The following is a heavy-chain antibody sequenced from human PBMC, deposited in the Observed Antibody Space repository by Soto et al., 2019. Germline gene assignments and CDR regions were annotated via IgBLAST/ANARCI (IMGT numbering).Heavy chain of an antibody. CDR1: GYPFTDYY. J-gene: IGHJ4*02. CDR2: INASGRST. Sequence: QVLLGQSGAEVKKPGSSVKVSGKAYGYPFTDYYMRWVRQAPGQGLEWMGIINASGRSTTYVQKFQGRVTMTRDTSTSTVYMDLSSLRSEDTAVYYCARGSSLALEYWGQGTLVTVSS. CDR3: ARGSSLALEY. V-gene: IGHV1-46*01.